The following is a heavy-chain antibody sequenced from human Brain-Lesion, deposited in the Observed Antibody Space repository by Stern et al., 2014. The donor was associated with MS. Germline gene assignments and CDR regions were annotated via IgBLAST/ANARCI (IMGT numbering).Heavy chain of an antibody. J-gene: IGHJ5*02. D-gene: IGHD2-15*01. CDR2: LYYSGNT. V-gene: IGHV4-39*01. Sequence: QVQLQESGPGLVKPSETLSLTCTVAGGSVSSTSYAWAWIRQPPGQGLEGIGTLYYSGNTYYPPSLKSLLTISLDTSKNQFSLQLGSVPAADTAVYYCAGEEDIRYCSGGSCTGNWFDPWGQGTLVTVSS. CDR1: GGSVSSTSYA. CDR3: AGEEDIRYCSGGSCTGNWFDP.